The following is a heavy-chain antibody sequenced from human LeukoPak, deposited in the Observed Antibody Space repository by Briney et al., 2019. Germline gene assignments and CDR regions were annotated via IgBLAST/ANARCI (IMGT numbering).Heavy chain of an antibody. D-gene: IGHD3/OR15-3a*01. CDR3: ARQTGSGLFILP. Sequence: SETLSLTCAVYGGSFSGYYWSWIRQPPGKGLEWIGEINHSGSTNYNPSLKSRVTISVDTSKNQFSLKLSSVTAADTAVYYCARQTGSGLFILPGGQGTLVTVST. J-gene: IGHJ4*02. CDR2: INHSGST. CDR1: GGSFSGYY. V-gene: IGHV4-34*01.